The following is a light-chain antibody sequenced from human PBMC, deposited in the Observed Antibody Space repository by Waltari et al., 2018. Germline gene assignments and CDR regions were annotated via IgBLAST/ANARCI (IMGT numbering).Light chain of an antibody. Sequence: YVLTQPPSVSVDPGKPARLTCGGDNTGSKGVNWYQQKPGQAPGLVMFYDSDRPSEIPERFSGSNSGNTATLTISWVEAGDEADYHCQVWDDVTDSGVFGGGTKLTVL. J-gene: IGLJ3*02. V-gene: IGLV3-21*04. CDR2: YDS. CDR3: QVWDDVTDSGV. CDR1: NTGSKG.